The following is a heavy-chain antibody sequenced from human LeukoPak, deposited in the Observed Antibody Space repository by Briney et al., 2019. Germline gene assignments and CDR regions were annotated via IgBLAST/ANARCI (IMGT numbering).Heavy chain of an antibody. CDR1: GSTFDDYA. Sequence: GGSLRLSCAASGSTFDDYAMHWVRQAPGKGLEWVSGISWNSGSIGYADSVKGRFTISRDNAKNSLYLQMNSLRAEDTALYYCAKDYGSGSYYRKGWALYYFDYWGQGTLVTVSS. V-gene: IGHV3-9*01. J-gene: IGHJ4*02. CDR2: ISWNSGSI. CDR3: AKDYGSGSYYRKGWALYYFDY. D-gene: IGHD3-10*01.